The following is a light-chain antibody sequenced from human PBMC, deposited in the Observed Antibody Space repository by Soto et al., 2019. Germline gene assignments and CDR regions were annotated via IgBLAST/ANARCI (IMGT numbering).Light chain of an antibody. CDR2: AAS. CDR1: QGISSY. V-gene: IGKV1-9*01. Sequence: DIQLTQSPSFLSASVGDRVTITCRASQGISSYLAWYQQKPGKAPKLLIYAASTLHSGVPSRFSGSGSGTDFTLTISSLQPEDFATYYCQHLNSYPLTFGPGTKVDIK. J-gene: IGKJ3*01. CDR3: QHLNSYPLT.